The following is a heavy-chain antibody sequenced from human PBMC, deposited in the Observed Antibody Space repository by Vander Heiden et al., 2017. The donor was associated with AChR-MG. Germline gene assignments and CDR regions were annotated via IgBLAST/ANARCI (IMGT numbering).Heavy chain of an antibody. V-gene: IGHV1-46*01. CDR3: ATSYSNYANWFDP. CDR2: INPSGGST. Sequence: QVQLVQSGAEAKNPGASLKVSCKASGYTFTSHYMHWVRQARGQGLEWMGIINPSGGSTSYAQKFQGRVTMTRDTSTSTVYMGLSSLRSEDTAVYYCATSYSNYANWFDPWGQGTLVTVSS. J-gene: IGHJ5*02. D-gene: IGHD4-4*01. CDR1: GYTFTSHY.